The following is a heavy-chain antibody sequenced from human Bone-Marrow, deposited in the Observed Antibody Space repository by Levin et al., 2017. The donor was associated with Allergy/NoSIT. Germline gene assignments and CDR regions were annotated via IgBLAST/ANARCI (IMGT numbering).Heavy chain of an antibody. V-gene: IGHV3-33*01. CDR3: TGDRGEWGQFYFDY. D-gene: IGHD1-26*01. CDR1: GFTFSAFG. Sequence: GGSLRLSCAASGFTFSAFGMHWVRQAPGRGLEWVAVISYDGGHKFYADSVKGRFTISRDNSKNTHYLQMNSLRAEDTAVYYCTGDRGEWGQFYFDYWGQGILVTVSS. J-gene: IGHJ4*02. CDR2: ISYDGGHK.